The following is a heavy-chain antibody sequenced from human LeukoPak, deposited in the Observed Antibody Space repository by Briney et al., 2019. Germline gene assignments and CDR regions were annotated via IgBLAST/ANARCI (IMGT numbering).Heavy chain of an antibody. CDR1: GFNGSSNY. J-gene: IGHJ4*02. CDR3: ADGIRYCTGGSCIDY. CDR2: IYSGGST. Sequence: GGSLGLSCAATGFNGSSNYMSRVRQAPGKRLEWVSVIYSGGSTYYADSVEGRFTISRDNSRNTLYLQMNSLRAEDTVFYQAADGIRYCTGGSCIDYWGQGTLVTVSS. V-gene: IGHV3-53*01. D-gene: IGHD2-15*01.